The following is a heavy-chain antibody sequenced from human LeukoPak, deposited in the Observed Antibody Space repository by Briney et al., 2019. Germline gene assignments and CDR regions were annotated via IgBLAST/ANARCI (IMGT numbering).Heavy chain of an antibody. CDR1: GGSISSYY. CDR2: IYYSGST. D-gene: IGHD2-15*01. CDR3: ARPYCSGGSCHDFFDY. V-gene: IGHV4-59*01. Sequence: SETLSLTCTVSGGSISSYYWSWIRQPPGKGLEWIGYIYYSGSTNYNPSLKSRVTISVDTSKNQFSLKLSSVTAADTAVYYCARPYCSGGSCHDFFDYWGQGTLVTVSS. J-gene: IGHJ4*02.